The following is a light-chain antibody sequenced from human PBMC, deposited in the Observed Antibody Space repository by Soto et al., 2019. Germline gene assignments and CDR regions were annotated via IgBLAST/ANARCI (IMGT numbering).Light chain of an antibody. J-gene: IGLJ3*02. CDR1: SSNIGAGYD. V-gene: IGLV1-40*01. CDR3: QSYDSSLSDWV. Sequence: QSVLTQPPSVSGAPGQRVTISCTGSSSNIGAGYDVHWYQQLPGTAPKLLIYGNSNRPSGVPDRFSGSKSGTSASLAITGLQAEDEADYYCQSYDSSLSDWVFGGGTKHRP. CDR2: GNS.